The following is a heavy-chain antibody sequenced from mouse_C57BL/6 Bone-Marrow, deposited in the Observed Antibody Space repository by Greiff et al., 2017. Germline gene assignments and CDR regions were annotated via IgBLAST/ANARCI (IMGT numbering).Heavy chain of an antibody. CDR3: ARLEVSAMDY. V-gene: IGHV1-82*01. J-gene: IGHJ4*01. D-gene: IGHD2-14*01. Sequence: QVQLKESGPELVKPGASVKISCKASGYAFSSSWMNWVKQRPGKGLEWIGRIYPGDGDTNYNGKFKGKATLTADKSSSTAYMQLSSLTSEYSAVYFCARLEVSAMDYWGQGTSVTVSS. CDR2: IYPGDGDT. CDR1: GYAFSSSW.